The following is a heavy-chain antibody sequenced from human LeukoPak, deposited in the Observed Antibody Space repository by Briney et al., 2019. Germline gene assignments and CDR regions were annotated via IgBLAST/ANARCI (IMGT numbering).Heavy chain of an antibody. CDR1: GFTFSSYA. Sequence: GGSLRLSRAASGFTFSSYAMHWVRQAPGKGLEWVAVISYDGSNNYYADSVKGRFTISRDNSKNTLYLQMNSLRAEDTAVYYCARDLGRYNWNYDFDYWGQGTLVTVSS. V-gene: IGHV3-30-3*01. J-gene: IGHJ4*02. CDR2: ISYDGSNN. CDR3: ARDLGRYNWNYDFDY. D-gene: IGHD1-7*01.